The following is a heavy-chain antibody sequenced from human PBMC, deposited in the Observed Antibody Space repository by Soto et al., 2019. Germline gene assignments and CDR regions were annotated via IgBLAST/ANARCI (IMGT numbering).Heavy chain of an antibody. CDR2: ISSSSSTR. D-gene: IGHD3-22*01. CDR3: AREAPFHHDSRGYYLNWFDP. V-gene: IGHV3-48*02. J-gene: IGHJ5*02. Sequence: HPGGSLRLSSAAYRLTFSRYSMNCVRHAPGKRLEWVSYISSSSSTRYYADSVKGRFTISRDYAKNSLYLQMNSLRDEDTAVYYFAREAPFHHDSRGYYLNWFDPWGQGT. CDR1: RLTFSRYS.